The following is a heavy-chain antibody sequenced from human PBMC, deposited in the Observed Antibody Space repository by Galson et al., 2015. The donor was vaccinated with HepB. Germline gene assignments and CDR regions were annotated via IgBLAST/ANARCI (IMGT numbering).Heavy chain of an antibody. CDR3: AKDSGEGGWQQLVQSFDC. CDR1: GFTFDDYA. CDR2: ISWNSGSI. V-gene: IGHV3-9*01. D-gene: IGHD6-13*01. J-gene: IGHJ4*02. Sequence: SLRLSCAASGFTFDDYAMHWVRQAPGKGLEWVSGISWNSGSIGYADSVKGRFTISRDNAKNSLYLQMNSLRAEDTALYYCAKDSGEGGWQQLVQSFDCGGQGALVTGSS.